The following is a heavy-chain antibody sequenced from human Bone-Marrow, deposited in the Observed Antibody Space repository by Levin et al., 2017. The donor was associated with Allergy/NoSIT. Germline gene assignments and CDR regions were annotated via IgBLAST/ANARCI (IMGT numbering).Heavy chain of an antibody. D-gene: IGHD6-19*01. Sequence: LSLTCAAPGFFFSDYYMNWIRQAPGKGLEWISYISGSGDIVKYADSVKGRFTISRDNAKNSLSLQMNSLRADDTAVYYCTRDHSSDWYYFDHWGQGSLVNVSS. CDR3: TRDHSSDWYYFDH. J-gene: IGHJ4*02. V-gene: IGHV3-11*01. CDR1: GFFFSDYY. CDR2: ISGSGDIV.